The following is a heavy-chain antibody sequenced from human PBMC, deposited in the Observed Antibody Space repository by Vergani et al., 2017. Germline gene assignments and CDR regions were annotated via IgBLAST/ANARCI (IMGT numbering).Heavy chain of an antibody. CDR1: GFTFSSYS. CDR2: ISSRSSYI. J-gene: IGHJ4*02. V-gene: IGHV3-21*01. D-gene: IGHD5-18*01. CDR3: ARTAMIGY. Sequence: EVQLVESGGGLVKPGGSLRLSCAASGFTFSSYSMNWVRQAPGKGLEWVSSISSRSSYIYYADAVKGRFTISRDNAKNSLYLQMNSLRAEDTAVYYCARTAMIGYWGQGTLVTVSS.